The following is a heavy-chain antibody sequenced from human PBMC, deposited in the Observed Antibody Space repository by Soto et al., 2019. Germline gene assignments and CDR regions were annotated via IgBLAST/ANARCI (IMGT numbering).Heavy chain of an antibody. J-gene: IGHJ4*02. CDR3: ARVSHYYYDSSGYGIDY. Sequence: PSETLSLTCTVSGGSISSYYWSWIRQPPGKGLEWIGYIYYSGSTNYNPSLKSRVTISVDTSKNQFSLKLSSVTAADTAVYYCARVSHYYYDSSGYGIDYWGQGTLVTVSS. CDR2: IYYSGST. V-gene: IGHV4-59*01. CDR1: GGSISSYY. D-gene: IGHD3-22*01.